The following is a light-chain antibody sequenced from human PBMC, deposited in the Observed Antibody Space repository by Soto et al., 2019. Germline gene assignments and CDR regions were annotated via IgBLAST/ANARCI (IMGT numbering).Light chain of an antibody. J-gene: IGKJ5*01. CDR2: GAS. CDR1: QSVSNNY. CDR3: QQRDSPRT. V-gene: IGKV3-20*01. Sequence: EIVLTQSPGTLSLSPGERATLSCRASQSVSNNYLAWYQQKPGQAPRLLTYGASNRATGIPDRFSGSGSGTDFTLTISSLEPEDFAVYYCQQRDSPRTFGQGTRLEIK.